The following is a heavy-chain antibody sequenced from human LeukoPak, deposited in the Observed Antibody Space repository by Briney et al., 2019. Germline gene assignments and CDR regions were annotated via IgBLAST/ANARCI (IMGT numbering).Heavy chain of an antibody. D-gene: IGHD2-2*01. CDR1: GGSISSSSYY. Sequence: SETLSLTCTVSGGSISSSSYYWGWIRQPPGKGLEWIGSIYYSGSTYYNPSLKSRVTISVATSKNQFPLKLSSVTAADTAVYYCARHGGYCSSTSCSWGAFDIWGQGTMVTVSS. V-gene: IGHV4-39*01. J-gene: IGHJ3*02. CDR3: ARHGGYCSSTSCSWGAFDI. CDR2: IYYSGST.